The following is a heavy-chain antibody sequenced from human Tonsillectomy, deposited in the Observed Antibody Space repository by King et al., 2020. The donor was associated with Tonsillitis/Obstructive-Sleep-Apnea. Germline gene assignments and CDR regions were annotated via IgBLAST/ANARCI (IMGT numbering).Heavy chain of an antibody. CDR3: ARHGAYEDAFDI. D-gene: IGHD3-22*01. Sequence: VQLQESGPGLVKPSETLSLTCTVSGDSINTFYWNWIRQPPGKGLEWIGNIYYSGSTNYNPSLQSRVTISVDTSKNQFSLRLSSVTAADTAVYYCARHGAYEDAFDIWGQGTMVTVSS. V-gene: IGHV4-59*08. CDR2: IYYSGST. CDR1: GDSINTFY. J-gene: IGHJ3*02.